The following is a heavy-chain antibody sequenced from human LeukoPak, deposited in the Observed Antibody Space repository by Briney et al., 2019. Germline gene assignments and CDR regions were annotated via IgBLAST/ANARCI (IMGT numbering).Heavy chain of an antibody. CDR3: ARDIPPMVRGVGSDY. V-gene: IGHV4-38-2*02. Sequence: SETLSLTCAVYGGSFSGYYWGWIRQPPGKGLEWIGSIYHSGSTYYNPSLKSRVTVSVDTSKNQFSLKLTSVTAADTAVYYCARDIPPMVRGVGSDYWGQGTLVTVSS. J-gene: IGHJ4*02. CDR2: IYHSGST. CDR1: GGSFSGYY. D-gene: IGHD3-10*01.